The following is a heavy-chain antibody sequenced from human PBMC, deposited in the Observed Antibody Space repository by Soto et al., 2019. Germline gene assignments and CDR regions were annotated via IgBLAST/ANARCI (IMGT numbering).Heavy chain of an antibody. D-gene: IGHD6-19*01. CDR3: ARDAAVTGSGLDY. J-gene: IGHJ4*02. CDR1: GINVGSNH. Sequence: EVQLVESGGGLVQPGGSLRLSCAVNGINVGSNHMTWVRQAPGKGLDWVSAIYTGGTTYYADSVKGRFTISRDNSKNTLYLQMNNLRVEDTALYYCARDAAVTGSGLDYWGQGTLVTVSS. CDR2: IYTGGTT. V-gene: IGHV3-66*01.